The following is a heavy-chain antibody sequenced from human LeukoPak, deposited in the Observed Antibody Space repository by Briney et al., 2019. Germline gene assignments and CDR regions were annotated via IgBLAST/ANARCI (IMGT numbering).Heavy chain of an antibody. D-gene: IGHD2-2*01. V-gene: IGHV1-2*04. Sequence: ASVKVSCKASGYTFTGYYMHWVRQAPGQGLEWMGWINPNSGGTNYAQKFQGWVTMTRDTSISTAYMELSRLRSDDTAVYYCARVAAGYCSSTSCYEVYYYHYYMDVWGKGTTVTVSS. CDR3: ARVAAGYCSSTSCYEVYYYHYYMDV. CDR2: INPNSGGT. CDR1: GYTFTGYY. J-gene: IGHJ6*03.